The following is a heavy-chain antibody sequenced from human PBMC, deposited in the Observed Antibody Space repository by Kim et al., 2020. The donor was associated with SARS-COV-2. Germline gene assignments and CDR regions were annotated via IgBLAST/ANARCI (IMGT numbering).Heavy chain of an antibody. CDR3: ARASIAARLRYGMDV. J-gene: IGHJ6*02. V-gene: IGHV1-69*01. D-gene: IGHD6-6*01. Sequence: QKCQGRVTLTADESTSTAYMELSSLRSEDTAVYYCARASIAARLRYGMDVWGQGTTVTVSS.